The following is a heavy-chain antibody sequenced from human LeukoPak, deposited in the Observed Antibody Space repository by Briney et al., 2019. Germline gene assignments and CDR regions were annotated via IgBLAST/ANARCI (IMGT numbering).Heavy chain of an antibody. J-gene: IGHJ4*02. Sequence: PGGSLRLSCAASGFTFSSYAMSWVRQAPGKGLEWVANIKQDGSEKYYVDSVKGRFTISRDNAKNSLYLQMNSLRAEDTAVYYCAREDIVVVPAAHFDYWGQGTLVTVSS. CDR2: IKQDGSEK. CDR1: GFTFSSYA. CDR3: AREDIVVVPAAHFDY. V-gene: IGHV3-7*01. D-gene: IGHD2-2*01.